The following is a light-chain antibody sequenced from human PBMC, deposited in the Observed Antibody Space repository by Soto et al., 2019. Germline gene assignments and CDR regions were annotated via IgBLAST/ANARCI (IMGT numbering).Light chain of an antibody. J-gene: IGKJ1*01. CDR3: QQYDSSPLT. Sequence: EIVLTQSPGTLSLSPGERATLSCRASQSGSDSYLAWYQQKPGQPPRLLIYGVSSRGYGIPDRFSGSGSGTDFTLTISRLEPEDFAIYYCQQYDSSPLTFGQGTKVDIK. V-gene: IGKV3-20*01. CDR1: QSGSDSY. CDR2: GVS.